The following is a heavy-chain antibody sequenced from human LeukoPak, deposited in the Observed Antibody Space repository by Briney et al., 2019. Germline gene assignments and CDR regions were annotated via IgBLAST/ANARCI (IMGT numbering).Heavy chain of an antibody. CDR3: ARIGGSGTYWDY. Sequence: GGSLRLSCAASGFTFSDYWMSWVRLAPGKGLEWVANIKYHGSDEHYVDSVRGRFTISRDNAKNSLFLQMNSLRAEDTAVYYCARIGGSGTYWDYWGQGTLVTVSS. CDR1: GFTFSDYW. CDR2: IKYHGSDE. J-gene: IGHJ4*02. V-gene: IGHV3-7*01. D-gene: IGHD3-10*01.